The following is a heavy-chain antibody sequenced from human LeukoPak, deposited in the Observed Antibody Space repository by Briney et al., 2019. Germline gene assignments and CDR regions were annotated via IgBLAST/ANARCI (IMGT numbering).Heavy chain of an antibody. V-gene: IGHV3-21*01. D-gene: IGHD5-18*01. Sequence: PGGSLRLSCVASEFTFSIYAMSWVRQAPGKGLEWVSSISSSSSYIYYADSVKGRFTISRDNAKNSLYLQMNSLRAEDTAVYYCARGYSYGYFDYWGQGTLVTVSP. J-gene: IGHJ4*02. CDR3: ARGYSYGYFDY. CDR1: EFTFSIYA. CDR2: ISSSSSYI.